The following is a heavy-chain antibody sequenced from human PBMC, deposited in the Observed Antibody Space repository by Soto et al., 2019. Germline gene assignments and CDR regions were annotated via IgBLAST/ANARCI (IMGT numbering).Heavy chain of an antibody. CDR3: ARRVAQRYAFGV. CDR2: IWSDGSDK. D-gene: IGHD2-2*01. J-gene: IGHJ3*01. V-gene: IGHV3-33*01. Sequence: QVQLVESGGGVVQPGRSLRLSCAASGFTFSSYGMHWVRQAPGKGLEWVAVIWSDGSDKCYADSVKGRFTIARDNSKNTRSLQMNSLRAEDTAVYYCARRVAQRYAFGVWGQGTVVTVSS. CDR1: GFTFSSYG.